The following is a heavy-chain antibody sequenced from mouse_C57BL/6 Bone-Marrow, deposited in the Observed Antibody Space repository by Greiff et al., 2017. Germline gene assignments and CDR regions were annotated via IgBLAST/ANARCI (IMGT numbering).Heavy chain of an antibody. V-gene: IGHV5-6*01. CDR2: ISSGGSYT. CDR1: GFTFSSYG. CDR3: ARLPNRYFDV. J-gene: IGHJ1*03. D-gene: IGHD1-1*01. Sequence: EVQRVESGGDLVKPGGSLKLSCAASGFTFSSYGMSWVRQTPDKSLEWVATISSGGSYTYYPDSVKGRFTISRDNAKNTLYLQMSSLKSEDTAMYYCARLPNRYFDVWGTGTTVTVSS.